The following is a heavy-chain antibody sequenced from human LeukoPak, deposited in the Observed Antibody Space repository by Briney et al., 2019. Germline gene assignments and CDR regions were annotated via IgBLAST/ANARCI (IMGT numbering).Heavy chain of an antibody. V-gene: IGHV3-23*01. J-gene: IGHJ4*02. D-gene: IGHD3/OR15-3a*01. Sequence: SGGSLRLSCAASGFTVSSNYMSWVRQAPGKGLEWVSAISGSGGSTYYADSVKGRFTISRDNSKNTLYLQMNSLRAEDTAVYYCAKGFWTDELDYWGQGTLVTVSS. CDR2: ISGSGGST. CDR1: GFTVSSNY. CDR3: AKGFWTDELDY.